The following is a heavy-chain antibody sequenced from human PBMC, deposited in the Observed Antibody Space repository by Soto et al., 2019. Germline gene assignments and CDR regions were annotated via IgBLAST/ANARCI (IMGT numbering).Heavy chain of an antibody. D-gene: IGHD4-4*01. V-gene: IGHV3-33*01. CDR3: ARAYYDYSAPWTFDI. Sequence: AGGSLRLSCAASGFTFSSYGMHWVRQAPGKGLEWVAVIWYDGSNKYYADYVKGRFTISRDNSKNTLYLQMNSLRAEDTAVYYCARAYYDYSAPWTFDIWGQGTMVTVSS. J-gene: IGHJ3*02. CDR2: IWYDGSNK. CDR1: GFTFSSYG.